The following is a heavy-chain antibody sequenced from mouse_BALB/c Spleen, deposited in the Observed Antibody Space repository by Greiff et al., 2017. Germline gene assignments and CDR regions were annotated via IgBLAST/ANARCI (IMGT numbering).Heavy chain of an antibody. J-gene: IGHJ3*01. CDR3: ARGLLRATGFAY. D-gene: IGHD1-1*01. V-gene: IGHV1S29*02. CDR1: GYTFTDYN. CDR2: IYPYNGGT. Sequence: EVKLQESGPELVKPGASVKISCKASGYTFTDYNMHWVKQSHGKSLEWIGYIYPYNGGTGYNQKFKSKATLTVDNSSSTAYMELRSLTSEDSAVYYCARGLLRATGFAYWGQGTLVTVSA.